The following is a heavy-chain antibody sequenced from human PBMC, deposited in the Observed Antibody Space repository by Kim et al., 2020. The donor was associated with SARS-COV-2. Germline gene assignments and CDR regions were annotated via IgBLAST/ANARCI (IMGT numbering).Heavy chain of an antibody. J-gene: IGHJ5*02. Sequence: ASVKVSCKASGYTFAGYAIHWVRQAPGQSLEWMGWINAGNGNTKYSQNFQDRVTGTWDTSATTAYMDLTRLTAEDTDIYYCLRGCIGAQWCWFDHWGQGTLVTVSA. D-gene: IGHD6-13*01. V-gene: IGHV1-3*01. CDR1: GYTFAGYA. CDR2: INAGNGNT. CDR3: LRGCIGAQWCWFDH.